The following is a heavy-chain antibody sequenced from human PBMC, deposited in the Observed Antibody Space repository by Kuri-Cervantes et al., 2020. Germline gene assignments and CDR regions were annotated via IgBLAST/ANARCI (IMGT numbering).Heavy chain of an antibody. CDR2: IYYSGST. D-gene: IGHD3-16*01. J-gene: IGHJ4*02. CDR1: GGSISSSSYY. CDR3: ARDHNPNYVWGSYVSGARFDY. Sequence: SETLSLTCTVSGGSISSSSYYWGWIRQPPGKGLEWIGSIYYSGSTYYNPSLKSRVTISVDTSKNQFSLKLSSVTAADTAVYYCARDHNPNYVWGSYVSGARFDYWGQGTLVTVSS. V-gene: IGHV4-39*02.